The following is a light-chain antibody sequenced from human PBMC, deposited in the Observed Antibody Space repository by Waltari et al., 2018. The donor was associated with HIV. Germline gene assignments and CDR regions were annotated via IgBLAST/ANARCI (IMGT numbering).Light chain of an antibody. CDR2: SNN. CDR1: SSNNGSNT. J-gene: IGLJ3*02. Sequence: QSVLTQPPSASGTPGQRVTISCSGSSSNNGSNTVNWYQQLPGTAPKLLIYSNNQRPSRVPDLFSGSKSGTSASLAISCLQSEDDADYYCAALDDSLNVWVFGGGTKLTVL. CDR3: AALDDSLNVWV. V-gene: IGLV1-44*01.